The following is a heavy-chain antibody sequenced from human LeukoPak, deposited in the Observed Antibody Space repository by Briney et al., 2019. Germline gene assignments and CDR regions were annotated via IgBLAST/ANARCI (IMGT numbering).Heavy chain of an antibody. CDR1: GYNFNGFA. Sequence: ASVKVSCKASGYNFNGFAVSWVRQAPGQGLEWMGWISASSGNTKLAQRLQGRVTMTTDTSTSTAYMELRSVRSDDTAVYYCARGFGVVAATISYLYYYMDVWGKGTTVTASS. V-gene: IGHV1-18*01. D-gene: IGHD2-15*01. J-gene: IGHJ6*03. CDR2: ISASSGNT. CDR3: ARGFGVVAATISYLYYYMDV.